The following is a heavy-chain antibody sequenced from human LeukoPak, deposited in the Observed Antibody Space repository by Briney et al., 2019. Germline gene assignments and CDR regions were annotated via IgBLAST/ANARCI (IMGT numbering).Heavy chain of an antibody. CDR1: GDSISSYY. J-gene: IGHJ4*02. CDR2: IYTSGST. V-gene: IGHV4-4*07. CDR3: ARDRYSSPTD. D-gene: IGHD6-13*01. Sequence: PSETLSLTCTVSGDSISSYYWSWLRQPAGKGLEWIGRIYTSGSTNYNPSLKSRVTMSVDTSKNQFSLKLTSVTAADTAVYYCARDRYSSPTDWGQGTLVTVSS.